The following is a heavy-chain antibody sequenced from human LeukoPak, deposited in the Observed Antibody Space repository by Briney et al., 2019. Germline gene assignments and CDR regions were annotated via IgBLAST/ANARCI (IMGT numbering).Heavy chain of an antibody. CDR3: ARSIAVAGTGMDV. D-gene: IGHD6-19*01. CDR1: GFTFCSYS. Sequence: PGGSLRLSGAASGFTFCSYSMNWVRQAPGKGLEWVSSISSSSSYIYYADSEKGRFTISRDNAKNSLYLQMNSLRAEDTAVYHCARSIAVAGTGMDVWGQGTTVTVSS. V-gene: IGHV3-21*01. CDR2: ISSSSSYI. J-gene: IGHJ6*02.